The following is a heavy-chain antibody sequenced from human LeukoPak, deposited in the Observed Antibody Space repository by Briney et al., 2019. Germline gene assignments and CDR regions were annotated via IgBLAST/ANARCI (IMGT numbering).Heavy chain of an antibody. D-gene: IGHD2-2*01. CDR1: GFAFDEHG. CDR3: ARAPITSPFYFDY. V-gene: IGHV3-20*04. Sequence: GGSLRLSCTASGFAFDEHGMSWGPPVPGKGLECVSGINWSGGSTGYADPLRGRFTISRDNAKNSLYLQMDSLRAEDTALYYCARAPITSPFYFDYWGQGTLVTVSS. CDR2: INWSGGST. J-gene: IGHJ4*02.